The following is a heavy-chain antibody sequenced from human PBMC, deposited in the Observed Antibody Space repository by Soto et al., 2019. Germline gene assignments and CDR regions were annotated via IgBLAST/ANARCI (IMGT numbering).Heavy chain of an antibody. J-gene: IGHJ3*01. CDR2: IYHSGSV. V-gene: IGHV4-4*02. D-gene: IGHD2-2*01. CDR1: SGSISSTNW. Sequence: QVQLQESGPGLVKPSGTLSLTCAVSSGSISSTNWWSWVRQPPGKGLEWIGEIYHSGSVNYNPSLKSRVTTSVDKSKNQFSLKLSSVTAADTAVYYCARDCSSSSCYGRAFDVWGQGTMVTVSS. CDR3: ARDCSSSSCYGRAFDV.